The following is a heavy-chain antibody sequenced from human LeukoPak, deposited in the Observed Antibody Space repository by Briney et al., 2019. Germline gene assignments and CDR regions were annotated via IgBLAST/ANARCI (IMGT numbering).Heavy chain of an antibody. J-gene: IGHJ5*02. CDR1: GFTLSSGY. V-gene: IGHV3-53*01. CDR2: IYSDGTT. Sequence: GGALRLSCAASGFTLSSGYMTWVRQPPGKGLEWVSVIYSDGTTYYADSVKGRFSISRDNSKNTLYLQMNSLRAEDTAVYYCARGLPNWFDPWGQGSLVTVSS. CDR3: ARGLPNWFDP.